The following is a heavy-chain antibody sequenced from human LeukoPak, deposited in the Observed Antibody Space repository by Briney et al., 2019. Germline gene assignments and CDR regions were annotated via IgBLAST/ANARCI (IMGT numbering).Heavy chain of an antibody. CDR2: IYHTGIT. CDR1: GASISNSNW. D-gene: IGHD6-13*01. Sequence: KASETLSLTCAVSGASISNSNWLSWVRQPPGKGLEWIAEIYHTGITNYNPSLKSRVTISVDKSKNQFSLNLNSVTAADTAVYYCARDRARGYDITWYEAFDYWGQGILVTVSS. V-gene: IGHV4-4*02. J-gene: IGHJ4*02. CDR3: ARDRARGYDITWYEAFDY.